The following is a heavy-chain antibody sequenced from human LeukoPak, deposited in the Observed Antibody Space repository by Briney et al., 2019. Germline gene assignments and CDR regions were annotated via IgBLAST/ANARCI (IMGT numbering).Heavy chain of an antibody. V-gene: IGHV3-23*01. J-gene: IGHJ4*02. CDR3: AKRNTMVRGGPCFDY. Sequence: PGGSLRLSCASSGFSFSSYAMIWVRKAPGKVLEWVSIIFGNGDTTYYADSVKGRFTVSRDNSKDTLYLQMNDLRPDDTAIYYCAKRNTMVRGGPCFDYWGQGLLVTVSS. CDR1: GFSFSSYA. D-gene: IGHD3-10*01. CDR2: IFGNGDTT.